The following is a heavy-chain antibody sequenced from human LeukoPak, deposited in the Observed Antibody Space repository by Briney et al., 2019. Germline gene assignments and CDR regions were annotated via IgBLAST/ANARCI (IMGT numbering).Heavy chain of an antibody. Sequence: SETLSLTCTVSGGSISSGSYYWSWIRQPAGKGLEWIGRIYTSGSTDYNPSLKSRVTISVDTSKNQFSLKLSSVTAADTAVYYCARGTTYNQYYYDSSGYYSFDYWGQGTLVTVSS. CDR1: GGSISSGSYY. CDR2: IYTSGST. J-gene: IGHJ4*02. CDR3: ARGTTYNQYYYDSSGYYSFDY. D-gene: IGHD3-22*01. V-gene: IGHV4-61*02.